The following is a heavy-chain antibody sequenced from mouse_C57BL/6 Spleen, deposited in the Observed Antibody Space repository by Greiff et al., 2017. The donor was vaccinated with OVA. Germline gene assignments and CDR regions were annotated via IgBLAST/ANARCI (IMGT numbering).Heavy chain of an antibody. Sequence: EVKLQESGPELVKPGASVKIPCKASGYTFTDYNMDWVKQSHGKSLEWIGDINPNNGGTIYNQKFKGKATLTVDKSSSTAYMELRSLTSEDTAVYYCARSGYYGSSPAWFAYWGQGTLVTVSA. J-gene: IGHJ3*01. V-gene: IGHV1-18*01. CDR2: INPNNGGT. D-gene: IGHD1-1*01. CDR1: GYTFTDYN. CDR3: ARSGYYGSSPAWFAY.